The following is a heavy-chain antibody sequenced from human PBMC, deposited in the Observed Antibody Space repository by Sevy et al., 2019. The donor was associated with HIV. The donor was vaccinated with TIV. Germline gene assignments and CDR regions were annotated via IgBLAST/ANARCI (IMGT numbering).Heavy chain of an antibody. CDR1: GGTFSSYG. CDR3: ARDLGPAAILDAFDI. V-gene: IGHV1-69*13. J-gene: IGHJ3*02. CDR2: SIPIFVTP. D-gene: IGHD2-2*02. Sequence: ASVKVSCKASGGTFSSYGINWVRQAPGQGLEWMGRSIPIFVTPNYAQKFQDRVTITADESTSTAYMELRSLRSEDTAVYYCARDLGPAAILDAFDIWGQGTMVTVSS.